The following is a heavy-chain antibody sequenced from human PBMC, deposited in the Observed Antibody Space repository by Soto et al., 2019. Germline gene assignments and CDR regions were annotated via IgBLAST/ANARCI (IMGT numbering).Heavy chain of an antibody. CDR3: ASPRDGVNLAAFDI. V-gene: IGHV1-69*13. Sequence: GASVKVSCKASGGTFSSYAISWVRQAPGQGLEWMGGIIPIFGTANYAQKFQGRVTITADESTSTAYMELSSLRSEDTAVYYCASPRDGVNLAAFDIWGQGTMVTVSS. J-gene: IGHJ3*02. CDR1: GGTFSSYA. CDR2: IIPIFGTA. D-gene: IGHD3-10*01.